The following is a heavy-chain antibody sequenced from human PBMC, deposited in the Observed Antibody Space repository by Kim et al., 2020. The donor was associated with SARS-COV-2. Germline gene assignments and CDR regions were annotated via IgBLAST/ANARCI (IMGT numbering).Heavy chain of an antibody. CDR2: ISYDGSNK. CDR3: AKPSVVGATNGGFDY. D-gene: IGHD1-26*01. V-gene: IGHV3-30*18. CDR1: GFTFSSYG. J-gene: IGHJ4*02. Sequence: GGSLRLSCAASGFTFSSYGMHWVRQAPGKGLEWVAVISYDGSNKYYADSVKGRFTISRDNSKNTLYLQMNSLRAEDTAVYYCAKPSVVGATNGGFDYWGQGTLVTVSS.